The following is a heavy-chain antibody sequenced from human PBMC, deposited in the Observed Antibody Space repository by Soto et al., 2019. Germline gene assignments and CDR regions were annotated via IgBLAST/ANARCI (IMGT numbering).Heavy chain of an antibody. V-gene: IGHV3-30*18. J-gene: IGHJ4*02. CDR1: GFTFSDYA. CDR2: VSHDGRNT. Sequence: VQLVESGGGVVQPGRSLRLSCAASGFTFSDYAMHWVRQAPGKGLEWVAVVSHDGRNTHYADSVKGRFTISRDSSKNPVSLETTSLRAEDMAVYYCAKGGRQWLVTSDFNYWGQGALVTVSS. D-gene: IGHD6-19*01. CDR3: AKGGRQWLVTSDFNY.